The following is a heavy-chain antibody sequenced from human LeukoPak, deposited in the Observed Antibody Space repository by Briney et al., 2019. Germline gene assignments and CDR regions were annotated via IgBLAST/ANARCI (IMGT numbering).Heavy chain of an antibody. V-gene: IGHV4-34*01. CDR1: GVSFIGYY. D-gene: IGHD1-7*01. Sequence: SETLSLTCTVYGVSFIGYYWSWIRQPPGKGLEWIGGINHSGSTNYNPSLKSRVTISLDTSKNQFSLKLSSVTAADTAVYYCARGGTGTFLDIWGQGTMVTVSS. CDR3: ARGGTGTFLDI. CDR2: INHSGST. J-gene: IGHJ3*02.